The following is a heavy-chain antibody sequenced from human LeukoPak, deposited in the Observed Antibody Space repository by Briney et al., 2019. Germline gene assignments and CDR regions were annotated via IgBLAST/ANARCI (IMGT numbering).Heavy chain of an antibody. J-gene: IGHJ5*02. V-gene: IGHV1-8*01. CDR1: GYTFTSYD. CDR3: ARGELLLWFGELLSTNNWFDP. Sequence: ASVKVSCKASGYTFTSYDINWVRQATGQGLEWMGWMNPNSGNTGYAQKFQGRVTMTRNTSISTAYMELSSLRSEDTAVYYWARGELLLWFGELLSTNNWFDPWGQGTLVTVSS. D-gene: IGHD3-10*01. CDR2: MNPNSGNT.